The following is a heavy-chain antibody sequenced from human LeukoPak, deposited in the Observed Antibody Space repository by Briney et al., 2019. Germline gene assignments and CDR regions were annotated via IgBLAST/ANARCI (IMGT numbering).Heavy chain of an antibody. V-gene: IGHV4-31*03. J-gene: IGHJ4*02. CDR2: IYYSGST. Sequence: PSQALSLTCTVSGGSISSGGYYWSWIRQHPGKGLEWIGYIYYSGSTYYNPSLKSRVTISVDTSKNQFSLKLSSVTAADTAVYYCARGGRGPAVNYYDSSGYSSALGVWGQGTLVTVSS. CDR3: ARGGRGPAVNYYDSSGYSSALGV. D-gene: IGHD3-22*01. CDR1: GGSISSGGYY.